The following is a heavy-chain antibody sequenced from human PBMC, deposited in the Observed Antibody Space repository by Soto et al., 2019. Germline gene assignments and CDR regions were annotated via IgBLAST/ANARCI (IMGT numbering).Heavy chain of an antibody. CDR1: GFTFSSYW. V-gene: IGHV3-7*01. Sequence: EVQLVESGGGLVQPGGSLRLSCAASGFTFSSYWMSWVRQAPGKGLEWLANIKQDGSEKYYVDSVKGRFTISRDNAKNALYLQMNSLRAEDTAVYYCAREIAGVVVVAATYFGYWGQGTLVTVAS. D-gene: IGHD2-15*01. J-gene: IGHJ4*02. CDR3: AREIAGVVVVAATYFGY. CDR2: IKQDGSEK.